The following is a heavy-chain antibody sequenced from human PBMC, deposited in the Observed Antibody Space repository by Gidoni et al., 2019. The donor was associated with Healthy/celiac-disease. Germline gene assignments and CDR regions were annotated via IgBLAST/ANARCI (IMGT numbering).Heavy chain of an antibody. J-gene: IGHJ5*02. CDR3: ARDEQDGDYVGWFDP. D-gene: IGHD4-17*01. Sequence: QVQLQESGPGLVKPSQTLSLTCTVSGGSIRSGGYYWRWIRHHPGKGLEWIGYIYYSGSTYYNPSLKSRVTISVDTSKNQFSLKLSSVTAADTAVYYCARDEQDGDYVGWFDPWGQGTLVTVSS. CDR1: GGSIRSGGYY. CDR2: IYYSGST. V-gene: IGHV4-31*03.